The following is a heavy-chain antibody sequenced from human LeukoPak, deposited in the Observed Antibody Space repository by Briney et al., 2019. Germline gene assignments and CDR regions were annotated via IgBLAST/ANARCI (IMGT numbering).Heavy chain of an antibody. CDR3: ARADWSMLEY. V-gene: IGHV1-2*02. CDR2: TNPNSGDT. CDR1: GYTFIVYH. J-gene: IGHJ4*02. D-gene: IGHD1-1*01. Sequence: ASVKVSCKASGYTFIVYHMHWVRQAPGQGLEWMGWTNPNSGDTNFAQKFQGRVTMTRDTSISTVYMELSRLTSDDTAVYYCARADWSMLEYWGQGTLVTVSS.